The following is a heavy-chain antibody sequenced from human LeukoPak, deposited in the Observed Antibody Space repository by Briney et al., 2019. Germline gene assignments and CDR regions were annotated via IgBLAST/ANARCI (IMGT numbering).Heavy chain of an antibody. J-gene: IGHJ3*02. CDR2: IYYSGST. Sequence: PSETLSLTCTVSGGSISSYYWSWIRQPPGKGLEWIGYIYYSGSTNYNPSLKSRVTISVDTSKNQLSLKLSSVTAADTAVYYCARERLGGNAFDIWGQGTMVTVSS. CDR1: GGSISSYY. D-gene: IGHD1-14*01. CDR3: ARERLGGNAFDI. V-gene: IGHV4-59*12.